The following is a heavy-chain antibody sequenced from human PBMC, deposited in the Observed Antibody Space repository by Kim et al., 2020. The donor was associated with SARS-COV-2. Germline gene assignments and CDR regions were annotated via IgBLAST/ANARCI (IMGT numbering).Heavy chain of an antibody. V-gene: IGHV3-23*01. CDR3: ASAGRGVFLKYYFDY. J-gene: IGHJ4*01. Sequence: GGSLRLSCAASGFTFSNYAMNWVRQAPGKGLEWVSGITGSGGSTNYAVSVKGRFIISRDNSKNTLYLQMSSLRAEDTAVYYCASAGRGVFLKYYFDYWG. CDR2: ITGSGGST. D-gene: IGHD3-10*01. CDR1: GFTFSNYA.